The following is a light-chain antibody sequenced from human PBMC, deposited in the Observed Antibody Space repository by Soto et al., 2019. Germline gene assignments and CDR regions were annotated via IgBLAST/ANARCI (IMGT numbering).Light chain of an antibody. CDR3: QQYNDWPLT. CDR1: QSVSSN. J-gene: IGKJ3*01. Sequence: EIVMTQSPVTLSVSPGERATLSCRASQSVSSNLAWYQQQPGQAPRLLIYSASTRATDIPARFSGSGSGTEFTLTVSSLQSEDFAVYYCQQYNDWPLTFGPGTKVDF. CDR2: SAS. V-gene: IGKV3-15*01.